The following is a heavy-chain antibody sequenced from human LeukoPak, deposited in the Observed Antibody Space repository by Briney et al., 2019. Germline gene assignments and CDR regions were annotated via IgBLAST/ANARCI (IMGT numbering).Heavy chain of an antibody. J-gene: IGHJ4*02. CDR1: GFTVSSNY. V-gene: IGHV3-53*01. CDR2: IYSGGST. CDR3: ARGSLDSGSYYAGY. Sequence: PGGSLRLSCAASGFTVSSNYMSWVRQAPGKGLEWVSVIYSGGSTYYADSVKGRFTISRDNSKNTLYLQMNSLRAEDTAVYYCARGSLDSGSYYAGYWGQGTLVTVSS. D-gene: IGHD3-10*01.